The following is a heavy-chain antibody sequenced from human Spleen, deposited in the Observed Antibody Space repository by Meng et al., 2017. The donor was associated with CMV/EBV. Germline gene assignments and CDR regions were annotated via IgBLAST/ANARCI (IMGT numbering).Heavy chain of an antibody. CDR1: GFTFSSYG. J-gene: IGHJ6*02. CDR3: TADTHCSVTSCFGPNYYYGLDV. CDR2: IWYDGSNK. D-gene: IGHD2-2*01. Sequence: GESLKISCAASGFTFSSYGMHWVRQAPGKGLEWVAVIWYDGSNKYYADSVKGRFTISRDNSKNTLYLQLNSLKTEDTAVYYCTADTHCSVTSCFGPNYYYGLDVWGQGTTVTVSS. V-gene: IGHV3-33*01.